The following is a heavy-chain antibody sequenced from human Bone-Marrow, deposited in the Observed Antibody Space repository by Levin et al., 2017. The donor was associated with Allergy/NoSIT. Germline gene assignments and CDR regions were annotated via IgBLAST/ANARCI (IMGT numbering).Heavy chain of an antibody. D-gene: IGHD3-22*01. CDR1: GFTFSSYA. J-gene: IGHJ4*02. Sequence: GGSLRLSCAASGFTFSSYAMSWVRQAPGKGLEWVSAISGSGGSTYYADSVKGRFTISRDNSKNTLYLQMNSLRAEDTAVYYCAKKYYYDSSGYYPPFDYWGQGTLVTVSS. V-gene: IGHV3-23*01. CDR3: AKKYYYDSSGYYPPFDY. CDR2: ISGSGGST.